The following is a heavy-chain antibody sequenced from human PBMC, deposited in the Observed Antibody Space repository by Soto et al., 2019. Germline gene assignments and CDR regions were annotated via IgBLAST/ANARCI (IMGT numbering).Heavy chain of an antibody. J-gene: IGHJ6*02. CDR1: GFTFSSYA. V-gene: IGHV3-23*01. CDR2: ISGSGGST. CDR3: AKPRSGYGDYYYYYGMDV. Sequence: GGSLRLSCAASGFTFSSYAMSWVRQAPGKGLEWVSAISGSGGSTYYADSVKGRFTISRDNSKNTLYLQMNSLRAEDTAVYYCAKPRSGYGDYYYYYGMDVWGQGTTVTVSS. D-gene: IGHD5-18*01.